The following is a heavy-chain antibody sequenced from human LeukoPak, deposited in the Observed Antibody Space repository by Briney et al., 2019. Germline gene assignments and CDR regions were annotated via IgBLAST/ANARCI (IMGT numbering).Heavy chain of an antibody. CDR2: ISYDGSNK. CDR1: GFTFSSYA. J-gene: IGHJ4*02. Sequence: GGSLRLSCAASGFTFSSYAMHWVRQAPGKGLEWVAVISYDGSNKYYADSVKGRFTISRDNSKNTLYLQMNSLRAEDTAVYYCARDGPDRRYCSSTSCYQGGYWGQGTLVTVSS. V-gene: IGHV3-30-3*01. D-gene: IGHD2-2*01. CDR3: ARDGPDRRYCSSTSCYQGGY.